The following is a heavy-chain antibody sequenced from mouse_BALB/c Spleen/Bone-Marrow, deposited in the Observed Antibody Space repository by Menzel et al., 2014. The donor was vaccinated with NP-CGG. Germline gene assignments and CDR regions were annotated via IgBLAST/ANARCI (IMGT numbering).Heavy chain of an antibody. CDR1: GFTFSSYG. Sequence: EVQGVESGGGLVQPGGSLKLSCVASGFTFSSYGMSWVRQTPDKRLELVATINNNGGSTHYPDSVKGQFTISRDNAKNTLYLQMSSLKSEDTAMYYCARVYGWYFDVWGAGTTVTVSS. CDR3: ARVYGWYFDV. CDR2: INNNGGST. V-gene: IGHV5-6-3*01. D-gene: IGHD1-1*01. J-gene: IGHJ1*01.